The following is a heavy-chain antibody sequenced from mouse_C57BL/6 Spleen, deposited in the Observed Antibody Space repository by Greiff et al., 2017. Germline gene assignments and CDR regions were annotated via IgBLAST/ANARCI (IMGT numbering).Heavy chain of an antibody. J-gene: IGHJ2*01. CDR1: GYTFTSYW. V-gene: IGHV1-59*01. D-gene: IGHD1-1*01. CDR2: IDPSGGYT. CDR3: AREFISTVSDY. Sequence: VQLQQPGAELVRPGTSVKLSCKASGYTFTSYWMHWVKQSPGQGLEWIGVIDPSGGYTNYNQKFKGKATLTVDTSSSTAYMPRSSLTSEASAVYYCAREFISTVSDYWGQGTTLTVSS.